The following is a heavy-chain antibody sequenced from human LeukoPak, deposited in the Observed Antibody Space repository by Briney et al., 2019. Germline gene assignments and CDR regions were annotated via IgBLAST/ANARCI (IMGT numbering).Heavy chain of an antibody. CDR3: ARGRSSPTYYYGSGSSRFDY. CDR2: INHSGST. D-gene: IGHD3-10*01. V-gene: IGHV4-34*01. Sequence: SETLSLTCTVSGGSISSYYWSWIRQPPGKGLEWIGEINHSGSTNYNPSLKSRVTISVDTSKNQFSLKLSSVTAADTAVYYCARGRSSPTYYYGSGSSRFDYWGQGTLVTVSS. CDR1: GGSISSYY. J-gene: IGHJ4*02.